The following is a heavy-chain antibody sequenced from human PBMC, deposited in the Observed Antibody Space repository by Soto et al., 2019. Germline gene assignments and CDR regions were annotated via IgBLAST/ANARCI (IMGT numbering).Heavy chain of an antibody. CDR1: GGSISSYY. J-gene: IGHJ6*02. D-gene: IGHD3-3*01. CDR3: ARTIFGVVHGMDV. Sequence: SETLSLTCTVSGGSISSYYWSWIRQPPGKGLEWIGYIYYSGSTNYNPSLKSRVTISVDTSKNQFSLKLSSVTAADTAVYYCARTIFGVVHGMDVWGQGTRVTVSS. V-gene: IGHV4-59*01. CDR2: IYYSGST.